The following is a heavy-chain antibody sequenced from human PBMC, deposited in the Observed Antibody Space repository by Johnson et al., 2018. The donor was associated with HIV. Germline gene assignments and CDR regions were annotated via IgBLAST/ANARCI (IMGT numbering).Heavy chain of an antibody. D-gene: IGHD2-2*01. CDR1: GFAFSRYA. V-gene: IGHV3-30*04. CDR2: ISYDGSNK. Sequence: VESGGGVVQPGKSLRLSCAASGFAFSRYAMHWVRQAPGKGLQWVAVISYDGSNKYSADSVKGRFTISRDNSKNTLYLQMNSLRAEDTAMYYCASAGVVVPAAIEGAAFDIWGQGTVVTVSS. J-gene: IGHJ3*02. CDR3: ASAGVVVPAAIEGAAFDI.